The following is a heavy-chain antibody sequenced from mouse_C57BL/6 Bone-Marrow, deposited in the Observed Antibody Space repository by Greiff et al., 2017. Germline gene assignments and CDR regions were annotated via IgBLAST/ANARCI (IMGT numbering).Heavy chain of an antibody. D-gene: IGHD2-4*01. Sequence: VQLQQSGPELVKPGASVKISCKASGYTFTDYYMNWVKQSHGKSLEWIGDINPNNGGTSYNQKFKGKATLTVDKSSSTAYMELRSLTSEDSAVYYCASTRIYYECDSWFAYWGQGTLVTVSA. V-gene: IGHV1-26*01. CDR3: ASTRIYYECDSWFAY. J-gene: IGHJ3*01. CDR2: INPNNGGT. CDR1: GYTFTDYY.